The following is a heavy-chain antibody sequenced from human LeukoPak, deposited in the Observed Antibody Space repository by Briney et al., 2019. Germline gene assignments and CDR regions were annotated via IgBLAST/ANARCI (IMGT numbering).Heavy chain of an antibody. J-gene: IGHJ4*02. CDR3: AKDHVGSGWYGCGY. D-gene: IGHD6-19*01. CDR2: ISSNGDST. Sequence: GGSLRLSCSVSGFSFSSYAMHWVRQAPGKGLEYVSSISSNGDSTYYADSVKGRFTISRDNSKNTLYLQMNSLRAEDTAVYYCAKDHVGSGWYGCGYWGQGTLVTVSS. CDR1: GFSFSSYA. V-gene: IGHV3-64*04.